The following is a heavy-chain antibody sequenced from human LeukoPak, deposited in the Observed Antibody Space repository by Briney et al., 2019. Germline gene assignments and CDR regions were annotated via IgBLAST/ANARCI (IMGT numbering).Heavy chain of an antibody. CDR1: GFTLSSYW. CDR3: STAMIDPYDFDY. V-gene: IGHV3-74*01. J-gene: IGHJ4*02. D-gene: IGHD3-22*01. CDR2: INSDGSGT. Sequence: GGSLRLSCAASGFTLSSYWLHWVRQAPGKGLVWVSRINSDGSGTTYADSVKGRFTISRDNAKNTLYLQMNSLRAEDTAVYYCSTAMIDPYDFDYWGQGTLVTVSS.